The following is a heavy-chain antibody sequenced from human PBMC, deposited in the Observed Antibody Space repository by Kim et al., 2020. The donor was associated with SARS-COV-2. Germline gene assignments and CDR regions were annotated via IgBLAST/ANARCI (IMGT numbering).Heavy chain of an antibody. V-gene: IGHV4-31*03. CDR2: IYYSGST. J-gene: IGHJ5*02. CDR1: GGSISSGGYY. D-gene: IGHD3-9*01. Sequence: SETLSLTCTVSGGSISSGGYYWSWIRQHPGKGLEWIGYIYYSGSTYYNPSLKSRVTISVDTSKNQFSLKLSSVTAADTAVYYCARGGVPYDILTGSPGGAFDPWGQGTLVTVSS. CDR3: ARGGVPYDILTGSPGGAFDP.